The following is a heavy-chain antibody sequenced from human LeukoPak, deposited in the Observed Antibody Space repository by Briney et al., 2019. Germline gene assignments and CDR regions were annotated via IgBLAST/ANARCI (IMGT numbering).Heavy chain of an antibody. Sequence: ASVTVSCKASGYTFTSYYMHWVPQAPGQGLEWMGIINPSGGSTSYAQKFQGRVTMTRDTSTSTVYMELSSLRSEDTAVYYCARVRSTVVTPSYYFDYWGQGTLVTVSS. CDR3: ARVRSTVVTPSYYFDY. V-gene: IGHV1-46*01. J-gene: IGHJ4*02. CDR1: GYTFTSYY. D-gene: IGHD4-23*01. CDR2: INPSGGST.